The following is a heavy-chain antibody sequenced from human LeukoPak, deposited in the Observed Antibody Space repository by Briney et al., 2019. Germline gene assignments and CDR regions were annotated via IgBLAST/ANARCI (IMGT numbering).Heavy chain of an antibody. CDR3: ARRAVAGPNWYFDL. D-gene: IGHD6-19*01. J-gene: IGHJ2*01. V-gene: IGHV5-51*01. CDR2: IYPGDSDT. Sequence: GGSLKISFKGSGSRLTSYWIGWVRPMPGKGLEWMGIIYPGDSDTRYSPSFQGQVTISADKSISTAYLQWSSLKASDTAMYYCARRAVAGPNWYFDLWGRGTLVTVSS. CDR1: GSRLTSYW.